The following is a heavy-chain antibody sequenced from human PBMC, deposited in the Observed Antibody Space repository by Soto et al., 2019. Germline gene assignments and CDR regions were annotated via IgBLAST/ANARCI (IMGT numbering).Heavy chain of an antibody. J-gene: IGHJ6*02. V-gene: IGHV1-69*06. D-gene: IGHD5-12*01. CDR3: ARGKGDGYNPYYYYYGMDV. CDR1: GGTFSSYA. Sequence: QVQLVQSGAEVKKPGSSVKVSCKASGGTFSSYAISWVRQAPGQGLEWMGGIIPIFGTANYAQKFQGRVTITAEKSTSTAYMELSSLRSEDTAVYYCARGKGDGYNPYYYYYGMDVWGQGTTVTVSS. CDR2: IIPIFGTA.